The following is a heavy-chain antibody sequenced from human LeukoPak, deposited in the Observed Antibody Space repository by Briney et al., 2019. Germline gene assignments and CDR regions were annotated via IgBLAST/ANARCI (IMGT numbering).Heavy chain of an antibody. CDR1: GGSISSYY. J-gene: IGHJ4*02. Sequence: SETLSLTCTVSGGSISSYYWSWIRQPAGKGLEWIGRTYTSGSTNYNPSLKSRVTMSVDTSKNQFSLKLSSVTAADTAVYYCRGYSYGPSLDYWGQGTLVTVSS. V-gene: IGHV4-4*07. CDR2: TYTSGST. D-gene: IGHD5-18*01. CDR3: RGYSYGPSLDY.